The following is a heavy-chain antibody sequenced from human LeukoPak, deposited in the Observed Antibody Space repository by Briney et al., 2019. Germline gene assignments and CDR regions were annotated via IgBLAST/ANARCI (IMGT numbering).Heavy chain of an antibody. V-gene: IGHV3-7*01. J-gene: IGHJ3*02. CDR2: IKQDGSEK. Sequence: AGGSLRLSCAASGFTFSSYAMSWVRQAPGKGLEWVANIKQDGSEKYYVDSVKGRFTISRDNAKNSLYLQMNSLRAEDTAVYYCAREPMVRGVIDAFDIWGQGTMVTVSS. CDR1: GFTFSSYA. CDR3: AREPMVRGVIDAFDI. D-gene: IGHD3-10*01.